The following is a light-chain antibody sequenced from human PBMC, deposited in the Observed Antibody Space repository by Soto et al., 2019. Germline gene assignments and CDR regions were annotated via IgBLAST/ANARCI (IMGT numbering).Light chain of an antibody. CDR3: QKHNADPRT. Sequence: DIQMTQSPSSLSASVGDRVTITCRASQDIGNYLAWYQQRPGKVPKLLIYTSSTLQSGVPSRFSGSGSGTDFILTITNLQPEDVATYYCQKHNADPRTVGGGTKVDIK. CDR2: TSS. CDR1: QDIGNY. V-gene: IGKV1-27*01. J-gene: IGKJ4*01.